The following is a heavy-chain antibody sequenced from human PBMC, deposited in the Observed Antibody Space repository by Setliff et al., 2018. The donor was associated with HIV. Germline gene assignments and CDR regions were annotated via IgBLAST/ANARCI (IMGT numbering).Heavy chain of an antibody. D-gene: IGHD4-17*01. CDR1: GGSISSGSYY. V-gene: IGHV4-61*02. CDR3: ARGDYGDYADWFDP. J-gene: IGHJ5*02. CDR2: IYTSGST. Sequence: SETLSLTCTVSGGSISSGSYYWSWIRQPAGKGLEWIGRIYTSGSTNYNPSLKSRVTISVDTSKNQFSLKLCSVTAADTAVYYCARGDYGDYADWFDPWGQGTLVTVSS.